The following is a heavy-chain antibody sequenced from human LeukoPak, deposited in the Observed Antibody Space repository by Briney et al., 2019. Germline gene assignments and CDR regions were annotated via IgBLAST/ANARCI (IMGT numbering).Heavy chain of an antibody. CDR1: GFTFSSYA. J-gene: IGHJ6*02. Sequence: GGSLRLSCAASGFTFSSYAMHWVRQAPGKGLEWVAVISYDGSNKYYADSVKGRFTISRDNSKNTLYLQMNSLRAEDTAVYYCARDISLSGWSWTNYYYYYGMDVWGQGTTVTVSS. CDR2: ISYDGSNK. V-gene: IGHV3-30*04. D-gene: IGHD3-16*01. CDR3: ARDISLSGWSWTNYYYYYGMDV.